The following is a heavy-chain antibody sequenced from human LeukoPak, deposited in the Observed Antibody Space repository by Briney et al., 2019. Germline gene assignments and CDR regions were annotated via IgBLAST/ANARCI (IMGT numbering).Heavy chain of an antibody. CDR3: ARATLTPNSYFDY. CDR1: GFTFSSYG. CDR2: IWYDGSNK. D-gene: IGHD7-27*01. J-gene: IGHJ4*02. Sequence: GRSLRLSCAASGFTFSSYGMHWVRQAPGKGLEWVAVIWYDGSNKYYADSVKGRFTIPRDNSKNTLYLQMNSLRAEDTAVYYCARATLTPNSYFDYWGQGTLVTVSS. V-gene: IGHV3-33*01.